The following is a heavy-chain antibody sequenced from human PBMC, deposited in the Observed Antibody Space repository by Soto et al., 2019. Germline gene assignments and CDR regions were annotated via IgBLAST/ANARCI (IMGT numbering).Heavy chain of an antibody. V-gene: IGHV4-31*03. CDR3: ARSVDP. Sequence: QVQLQESGPGLVKPSQTLSLTCTVSGGSISSGGYYWSWIRQHPGKGLEWIGYIFYSWTAYSIPSLKSRFTISVDTSKNQYTLKLSSVTAADTAVYYCARSVDPWGQGTLVTVSS. CDR1: GGSISSGGYY. J-gene: IGHJ5*02. CDR2: IFYSWTA.